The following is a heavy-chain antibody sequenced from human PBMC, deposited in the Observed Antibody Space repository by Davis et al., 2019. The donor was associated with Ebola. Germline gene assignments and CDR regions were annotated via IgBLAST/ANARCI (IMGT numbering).Heavy chain of an antibody. CDR3: ARFPVVYYYYYGMDV. Sequence: SETLSLTCTVSGGSIYYWGWIRQPPGKGLEWIGEINHSGSTNYNPSLKSRVTISVDTSKNQFSLKLSSVTAADTAVYYCARFPVVYYYYYGMDVWGQGTTVTVSS. V-gene: IGHV4-34*01. J-gene: IGHJ6*02. CDR2: INHSGST. CDR1: GGSIYY. D-gene: IGHD2-15*01.